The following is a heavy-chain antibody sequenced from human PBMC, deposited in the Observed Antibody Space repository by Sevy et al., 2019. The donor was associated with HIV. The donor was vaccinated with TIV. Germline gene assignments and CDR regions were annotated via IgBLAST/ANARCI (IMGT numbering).Heavy chain of an antibody. CDR2: IYHSGST. CDR3: ARHERDSGSYKNYYYYYYMDV. J-gene: IGHJ6*03. V-gene: IGHV4-38-2*01. CDR1: GYSISSGYY. D-gene: IGHD6-6*01. Sequence: SETLPLTCAVSGYSISSGYYWGWIRQPPGKGLEWIGSIYHSGSTYYNPSLKSRVTISVDTSKNQFSLKVSSVTAADTAVYYCARHERDSGSYKNYYYYYYMDVWGKGTTVTVSS.